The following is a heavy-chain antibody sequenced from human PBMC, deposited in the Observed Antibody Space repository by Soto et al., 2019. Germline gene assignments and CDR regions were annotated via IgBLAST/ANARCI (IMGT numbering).Heavy chain of an antibody. J-gene: IGHJ5*02. D-gene: IGHD3-16*01. CDR3: ARMATFGSLNWFDP. CDR2: MNPGSGDT. CDR1: GYSFINND. Sequence: QVQLVQSGAEVREPGASVKVSCRASGYSFINNDVSWVRQGTGQGLEWMGWMNPGSGDTGYAQKFQGRVTMTRDISTATAYMELRSLRSDDTAIYYCARMATFGSLNWFDPWGQGTLVTVAS. V-gene: IGHV1-8*01.